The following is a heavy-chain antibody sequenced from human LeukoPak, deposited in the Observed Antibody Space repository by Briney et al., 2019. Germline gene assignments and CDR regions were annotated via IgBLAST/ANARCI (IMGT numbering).Heavy chain of an antibody. Sequence: GGSLRLSCAASGHTVSSNHMNWVRQAPGEGLEWVSYISTSSHNIYYADSVKCRFTISREDAKNSLYLQMNSLRDEDTAVYYCARVQYDYIWGSYRSLDYWGQGALVTVSS. D-gene: IGHD3-16*02. CDR2: ISTSSHNI. CDR1: GHTVSSNH. V-gene: IGHV3-48*02. J-gene: IGHJ4*02. CDR3: ARVQYDYIWGSYRSLDY.